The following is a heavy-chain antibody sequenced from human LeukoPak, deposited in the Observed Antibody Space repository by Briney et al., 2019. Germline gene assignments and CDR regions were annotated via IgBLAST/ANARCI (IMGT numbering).Heavy chain of an antibody. Sequence: GGSLRLSCAASGFTFDDYTMHWVRQAPGKGLEWVSLISWDGGSTYYADSVKGRFTISRDNSKNSLYLQMNSLRNEDTAWYYCAKVGPYCSGGSCDFDYWGQGTLVTVSS. CDR1: GFTFDDYT. CDR2: ISWDGGST. CDR3: AKVGPYCSGGSCDFDY. J-gene: IGHJ4*02. V-gene: IGHV3-43*01. D-gene: IGHD2-15*01.